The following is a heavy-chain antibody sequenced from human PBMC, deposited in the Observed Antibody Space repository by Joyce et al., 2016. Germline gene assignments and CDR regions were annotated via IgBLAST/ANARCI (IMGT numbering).Heavy chain of an antibody. V-gene: IGHV1-2*02. J-gene: IGHJ4*02. D-gene: IGHD6-6*01. CDR2: INPHSGGT. CDR1: GYTFIVYY. Sequence: QVQLVQSGTEMKKPGASVKVSCKASGYTFIVYYLHWVRQAPGQGLEWMGWINPHSGGTIYAQKVQGRITMTRDTSISTVYMELSSLRSDDTAIYYCARDSRPIAARTAGALYWGQGTLVTVSS. CDR3: ARDSRPIAARTAGALY.